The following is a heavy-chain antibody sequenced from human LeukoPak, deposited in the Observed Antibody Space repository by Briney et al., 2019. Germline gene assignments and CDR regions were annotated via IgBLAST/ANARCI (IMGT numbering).Heavy chain of an antibody. J-gene: IGHJ4*02. D-gene: IGHD1-26*01. V-gene: IGHV4-4*02. Sequence: PSETLSLTCAVSGGSISSSNWWSWVRQPPGKGLEWIGEIYRSGSTNYNPSLKSRVTISVDTSKNQISLKLSSVTAADTALYYCARVWTDSGSYYDDRGAFDYWGQGTLVTVSS. CDR1: GGSISSSNW. CDR2: IYRSGST. CDR3: ARVWTDSGSYYDDRGAFDY.